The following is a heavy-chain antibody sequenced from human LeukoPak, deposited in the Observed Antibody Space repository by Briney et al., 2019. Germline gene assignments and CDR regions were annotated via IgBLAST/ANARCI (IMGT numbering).Heavy chain of an antibody. CDR3: ARDDSWAFDY. J-gene: IGHJ4*02. CDR2: ISGSGGST. V-gene: IGHV3-23*01. D-gene: IGHD2-21*02. CDR1: GFTFSRYA. Sequence: GGSLRLSCAASGFTFSRYAMSWVRQAPGKGLEWVSGISGSGGSTYYADSVMGRFTISTDTAKNSLYLEMNNLRDGDTAVYYCARDDSWAFDYWGQGTLVTVSS.